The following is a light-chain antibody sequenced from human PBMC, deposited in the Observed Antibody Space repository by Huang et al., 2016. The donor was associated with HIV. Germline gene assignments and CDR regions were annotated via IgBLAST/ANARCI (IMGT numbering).Light chain of an antibody. CDR1: QGIRSY. Sequence: IQLTQSPSSLSASVGDRVTITCRASQGIRSYLTWYQQKQGKAPKLLIYAASTLQSVVPSRFSVSGSGTDITLTIISLQPEDFATYYCQQLNSYPPTFGQGTKVEIK. V-gene: IGKV1-9*01. CDR2: AAS. CDR3: QQLNSYPPT. J-gene: IGKJ1*01.